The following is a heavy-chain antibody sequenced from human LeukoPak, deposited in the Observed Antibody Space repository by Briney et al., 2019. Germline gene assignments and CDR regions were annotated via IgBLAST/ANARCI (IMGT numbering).Heavy chain of an antibody. V-gene: IGHV1-69*01. CDR1: GGTFSSYA. CDR2: IIPIFGTA. CDR3: ARADRDTAMVRFDY. J-gene: IGHJ4*02. D-gene: IGHD5-18*01. Sequence: SVKVPCKASGGTFSSYAISWVRQAPGQGLEWMGGIIPIFGTANYAQKFQGRVTITADESTSTAYMELSSLRSEDTAVYYCARADRDTAMVRFDYWGQGTLVTVSS.